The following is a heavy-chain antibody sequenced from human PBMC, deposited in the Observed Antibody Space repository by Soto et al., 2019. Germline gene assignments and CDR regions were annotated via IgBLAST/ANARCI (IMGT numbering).Heavy chain of an antibody. Sequence: EVQLVESGGNLVQPGGSLKLSCAASGFTFSDSSIHWVRQASGKGLEWLGRFRSRAHSHATAYAASLTGRFIISRDDSKNTAYLQMNSLQIDDTAVYFCARAPYYGDWGQGTEVTVSP. CDR3: ARAPYYGD. V-gene: IGHV3-73*02. CDR2: FRSRAHSHAT. D-gene: IGHD3-10*01. CDR1: GFTFSDSS. J-gene: IGHJ3*01.